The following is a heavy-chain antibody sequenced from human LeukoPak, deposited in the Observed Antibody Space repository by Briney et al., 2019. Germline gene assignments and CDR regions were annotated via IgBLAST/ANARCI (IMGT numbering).Heavy chain of an antibody. CDR3: ARRREYCTSTSCSDVWFDP. D-gene: IGHD2-2*01. Sequence: SETLSLTFAAYGGSFSDYYWSWIRQPPGKGLEWIGEINHSGSTNYNPSLKSRVTISVDTSKNQFSLKLSSVTAADTAVYYCARRREYCTSTSCSDVWFDPWGQGTLVTVSS. J-gene: IGHJ5*02. CDR1: GGSFSDYY. V-gene: IGHV4-34*01. CDR2: INHSGST.